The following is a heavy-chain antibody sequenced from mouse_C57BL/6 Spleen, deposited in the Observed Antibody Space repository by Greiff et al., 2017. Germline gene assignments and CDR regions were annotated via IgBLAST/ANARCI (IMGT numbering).Heavy chain of an antibody. V-gene: IGHV1-26*01. CDR2: INPNNGGT. J-gene: IGHJ4*01. CDR3: ARRDGYYLFMDY. D-gene: IGHD2-3*01. Sequence: KQSHGKSLEWIGDINPNNGGTSYNQKFKGKATLTVDKSSSTAYMELRSLTSEDSAVYYCARRDGYYLFMDYWGQGTSVTVSS.